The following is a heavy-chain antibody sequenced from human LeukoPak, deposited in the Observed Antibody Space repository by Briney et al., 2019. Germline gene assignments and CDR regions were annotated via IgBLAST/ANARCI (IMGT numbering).Heavy chain of an antibody. V-gene: IGHV1-46*01. CDR2: INPSGGST. D-gene: IGHD5-18*01. CDR3: ARTRGGYSYGYPGYFQH. Sequence: ASVKVSCKASGYTFTSYNMHWVRHDPGQGLEWMGIINPSGGSTSYAQKFQGRVTMTRDTSTSTVYMELSSLRSEDTAVYYCARTRGGYSYGYPGYFQHWGQGTLVTVSS. J-gene: IGHJ1*01. CDR1: GYTFTSYN.